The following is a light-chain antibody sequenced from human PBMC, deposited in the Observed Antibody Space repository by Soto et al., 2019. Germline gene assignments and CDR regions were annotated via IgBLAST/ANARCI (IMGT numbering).Light chain of an antibody. CDR3: MQALQTPL. J-gene: IGKJ2*01. CDR1: QSLLHSNGYNY. Sequence: DIVMPQSPLSLPFTPGEPASISCRSSQSLLHSNGYNYLDWYLQKPGQSPPLLIYLGSNRSSGVPDRFSGSGSGTDFTLKISRVEAEDVGVYYCMQALQTPLFGQGTKLEIK. CDR2: LGS. V-gene: IGKV2-28*01.